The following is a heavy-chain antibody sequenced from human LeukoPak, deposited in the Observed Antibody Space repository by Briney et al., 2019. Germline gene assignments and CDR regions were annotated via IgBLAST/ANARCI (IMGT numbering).Heavy chain of an antibody. CDR2: IYYSGST. V-gene: IGHV4-59*01. CDR3: ARSSLGATFPGY. J-gene: IGHJ4*02. D-gene: IGHD1-26*01. CDR1: GGSISSYY. Sequence: SETLSLTCTVSGGSISSYYWSWIRQPPGKGLEWIGYIYYSGSTNYNPSLKSRVTISVDTSKNQFSLKLSSVTAADTAVYYCARSSLGATFPGYWGQGTLVTVSS.